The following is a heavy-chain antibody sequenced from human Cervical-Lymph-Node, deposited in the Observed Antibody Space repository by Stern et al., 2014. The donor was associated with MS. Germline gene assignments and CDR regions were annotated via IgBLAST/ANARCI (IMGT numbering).Heavy chain of an antibody. CDR3: ASFNNNPGYYYYGMDV. D-gene: IGHD1-14*01. Sequence: VQLVASGAEVKKPGSSVKVSCKASGGTFSSHAISWVRQAPGQGLEWMGGITPIIGTANYAQKFQGRVTITADEFTRTEYMELSSLTSEDTAVYYCASFNNNPGYYYYGMDVWGQGTTVTVSS. CDR1: GGTFSSHA. J-gene: IGHJ6*02. V-gene: IGHV1-69*01. CDR2: ITPIIGTA.